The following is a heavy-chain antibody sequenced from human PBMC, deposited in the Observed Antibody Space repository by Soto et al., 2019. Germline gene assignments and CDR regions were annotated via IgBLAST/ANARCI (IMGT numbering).Heavy chain of an antibody. CDR1: GYSFTGHY. D-gene: IGHD1-26*01. CDR2: IGPESGAT. J-gene: IGHJ4*02. Sequence: ASVKVSCKASGYSFTGHYIHWVRQAPEQGPEWMGEIGPESGATRHAQKFQGRVTMTMDTSITTVYMELNNLRPDDTAIYYCGRGRSGQIVVFYWGQGTPVTVSS. CDR3: GRGRSGQIVVFY. V-gene: IGHV1-2*02.